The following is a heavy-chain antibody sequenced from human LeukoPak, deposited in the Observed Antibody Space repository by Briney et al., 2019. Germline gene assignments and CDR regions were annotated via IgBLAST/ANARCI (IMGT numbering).Heavy chain of an antibody. J-gene: IGHJ4*02. V-gene: IGHV4-31*03. Sequence: PSQTLSLTCTVSGGSISSGSYYWSWIRQHPGKGLEWIGYIYYSGSTYYNPSLKSRVTISVDMSKNQFSLKLSSVTAADTAVYYCAKVGYSSSWNSPYWGQGTLVTVSS. D-gene: IGHD6-13*01. CDR2: IYYSGST. CDR1: GGSISSGSYY. CDR3: AKVGYSSSWNSPY.